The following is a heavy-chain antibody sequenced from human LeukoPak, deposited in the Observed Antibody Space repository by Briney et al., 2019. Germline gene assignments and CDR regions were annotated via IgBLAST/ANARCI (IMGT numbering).Heavy chain of an antibody. CDR2: LYSGGAT. CDR1: EFTVSSNY. Sequence: GGSLRLSCTASEFTVSSNYMSWVRQSAGKGLEWVSVLYSGGATFYADSVKGRFTISRDTSKNTLYLQMNDLRADDTAVYYCTKLKGWYGEGFFDYWGQGTLVTVSS. J-gene: IGHJ4*02. CDR3: TKLKGWYGEGFFDY. V-gene: IGHV3-53*01. D-gene: IGHD6-19*01.